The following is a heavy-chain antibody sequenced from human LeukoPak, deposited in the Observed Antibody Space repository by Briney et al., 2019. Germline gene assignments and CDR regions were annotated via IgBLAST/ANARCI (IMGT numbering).Heavy chain of an antibody. V-gene: IGHV3-7*01. CDR1: GFTFISFW. J-gene: IGHJ4*02. Sequence: PGGSLRLSCAASGFTFISFWICWVRQAPGKGLEWVVNIKQDGSEKYYVDSVKGRFTISRDNAKNSLYLQMNSLRVEDTTIYYCARAPERGTTDYWGQGTLVTVSS. CDR3: ARAPERGTTDY. CDR2: IKQDGSEK. D-gene: IGHD1-1*01.